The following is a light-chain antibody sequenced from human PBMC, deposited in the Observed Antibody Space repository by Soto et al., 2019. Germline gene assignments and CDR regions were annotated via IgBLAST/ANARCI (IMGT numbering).Light chain of an antibody. Sequence: EIVLTQSPGTLSLSPGERATLSCRGSQSVSSSYLAWYQQKPGQAPRLLIYGASSRATGIPDRFSGSGSGTDFTLTISRLEPEAFAVYYCQQYGSSPRTFGQGTKLEIK. CDR2: GAS. CDR3: QQYGSSPRT. CDR1: QSVSSSY. V-gene: IGKV3-20*01. J-gene: IGKJ2*01.